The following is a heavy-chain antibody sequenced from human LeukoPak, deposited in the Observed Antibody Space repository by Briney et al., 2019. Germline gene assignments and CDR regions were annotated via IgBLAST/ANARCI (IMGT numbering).Heavy chain of an antibody. J-gene: IGHJ4*02. V-gene: IGHV3-7*01. CDR1: RFTFSNYW. CDR2: INQDGSKK. CDR3: AKWGPYCVGDYCPALDS. D-gene: IGHD2-21*02. Sequence: PGGSLRLSCVASRFTFSNYWMSWVRQAPGKGLEWVANINQDGSKKRYADSMKGRFTISRDNAKESLYLQLNSLRAEDTVVYYCAKWGPYCVGDYCPALDSWGPGTLVTVSS.